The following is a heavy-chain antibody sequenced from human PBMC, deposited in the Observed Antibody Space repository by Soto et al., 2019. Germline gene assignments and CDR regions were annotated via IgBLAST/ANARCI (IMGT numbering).Heavy chain of an antibody. D-gene: IGHD6-19*01. CDR1: GFTFSSSW. J-gene: IGHJ4*02. CDR2: INSGASTT. Sequence: GGSLRLSCAASGFTFSSSWMHWVRQAPGKGLVWVSRINSGASTTNYADSVKGRFTISRDNAKNTLYLQMDSLTAEDTAVYYCARRPSGWFGHDYWGQGTLVTVSS. CDR3: ARRPSGWFGHDY. V-gene: IGHV3-74*01.